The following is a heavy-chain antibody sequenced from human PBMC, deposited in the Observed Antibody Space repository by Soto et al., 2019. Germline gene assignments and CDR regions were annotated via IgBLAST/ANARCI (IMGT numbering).Heavy chain of an antibody. CDR1: CATFSFYT. J-gene: IGHJ4*01. D-gene: IGHD3-10*01. CDR3: ATSYGSGYRAFDY. CDR2: VNPILSMS. Sequence: SVKLSCKASCATFSFYTINWVRQAPGLGLEWMGRVNPILSMSNYAQKFQGRVTMTADKSTSTAYMELRSLRSEDTAFYYCATSYGSGYRAFDYWG. V-gene: IGHV1-69*02.